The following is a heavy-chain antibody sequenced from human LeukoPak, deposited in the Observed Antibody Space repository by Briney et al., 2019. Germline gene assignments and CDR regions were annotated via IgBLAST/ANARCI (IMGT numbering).Heavy chain of an antibody. CDR3: ARDPRYFGVVIGIDY. Sequence: GGSLRLSCAASGFTFSSYAMSWVRQAPGKGLEWVSAISGSGGSTYYADSVKGRFTISRDNSKNTLYLQMNSLRAEDTAVYYCARDPRYFGVVIGIDYWGQGTLVTASS. CDR2: ISGSGGST. CDR1: GFTFSSYA. D-gene: IGHD3-3*01. J-gene: IGHJ4*02. V-gene: IGHV3-23*01.